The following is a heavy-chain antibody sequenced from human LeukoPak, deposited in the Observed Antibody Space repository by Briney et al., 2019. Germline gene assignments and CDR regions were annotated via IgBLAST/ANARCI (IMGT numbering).Heavy chain of an antibody. J-gene: IGHJ5*02. CDR1: GYPISSGYY. D-gene: IGHD2-2*01. CDR2: IYHSGST. Sequence: SETLSLTCTVSGYPISSGYYWGWIRQPPGKGLEWIGSIYHSGSTYYNPSLKSRVTISVDTSKNQFSLKLSSVTAADTAVYYCARDSRGQPAAIWFDPWGQGTLVTVSS. CDR3: ARDSRGQPAAIWFDP. V-gene: IGHV4-38-2*02.